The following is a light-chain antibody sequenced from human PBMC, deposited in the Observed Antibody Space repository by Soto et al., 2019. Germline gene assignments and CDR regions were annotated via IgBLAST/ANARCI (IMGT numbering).Light chain of an antibody. V-gene: IGLV2-14*01. Sequence: QSALTQPASVSGSPGQSITISCTGTSSDVGGYNYVSWYQQHPGKAPKLMIYDVSNRPSGVSNRFSGSKSGNTASLTISGLPAEEGAEYYCSSYTSSSTPVVFGGGTKLTVL. CDR1: SSDVGGYNY. CDR3: SSYTSSSTPVV. CDR2: DVS. J-gene: IGLJ2*01.